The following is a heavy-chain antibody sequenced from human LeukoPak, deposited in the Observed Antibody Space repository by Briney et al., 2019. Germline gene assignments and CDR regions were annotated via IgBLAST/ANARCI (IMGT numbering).Heavy chain of an antibody. CDR3: AREKRQLVARYFQH. CDR2: IRYDGTNK. Sequence: GGSLRLSCAASGFTFSDYGMHWVRQAPGKGLEWVTFIRYDGTNKYYADSVKGRFTISRDNSKNTLYLQMNSLRAEDTAVYYCAREKRQLVARYFQHWGQGTLVTVSS. J-gene: IGHJ1*01. V-gene: IGHV3-30*02. D-gene: IGHD6-13*01. CDR1: GFTFSDYG.